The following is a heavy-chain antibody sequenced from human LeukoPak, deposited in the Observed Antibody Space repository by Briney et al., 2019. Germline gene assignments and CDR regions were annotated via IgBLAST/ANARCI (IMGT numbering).Heavy chain of an antibody. CDR2: IYHSKNT. D-gene: IGHD4-17*01. V-gene: IGHV4-30-2*01. Sequence: SETLSLTCAVSGDSISSGGYSWSWIRQPPGKGLEWIGFIYHSKNTYYNPSLKSRVTISVDRSKNQFSLKLSSVTAADTAVYYCARLWDGESYFDYWGQGTLVTVSS. CDR3: ARLWDGESYFDY. CDR1: GDSISSGGYS. J-gene: IGHJ4*02.